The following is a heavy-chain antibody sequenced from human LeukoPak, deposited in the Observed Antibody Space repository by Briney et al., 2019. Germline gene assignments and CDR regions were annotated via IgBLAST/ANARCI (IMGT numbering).Heavy chain of an antibody. CDR1: GGSISSSGYS. Sequence: SETLSLTCAVSGGSISSSGYSWSWIRQPPGKGLEWLGYIFYSGNTYYNPSLKSRLSISLDTSKNQVSLKLTSVAAADAAVYFCARGMTHTGYGVGYFFDYWGQGTLVTVSS. CDR3: ARGMTHTGYGVGYFFDY. D-gene: IGHD5-12*01. CDR2: IFYSGNT. V-gene: IGHV4-30-4*07. J-gene: IGHJ4*02.